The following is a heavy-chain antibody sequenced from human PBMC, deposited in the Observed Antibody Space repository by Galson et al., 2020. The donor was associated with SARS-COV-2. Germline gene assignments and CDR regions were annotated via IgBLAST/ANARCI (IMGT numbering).Heavy chain of an antibody. CDR2: ISSNGVST. D-gene: IGHD3-22*01. Sequence: GGSLRLSCSASGFTFSSYAMHWVRQAPGKGLEYVSAISSNGVSTYYADSVKGRFTISRDNSKNTLYLQMSSLRAEDTAVYYCVKGYYYDSSGYYSIGFDYWGQGTLVTVSS. CDR1: GFTFSSYA. V-gene: IGHV3-64D*06. CDR3: VKGYYYDSSGYYSIGFDY. J-gene: IGHJ4*02.